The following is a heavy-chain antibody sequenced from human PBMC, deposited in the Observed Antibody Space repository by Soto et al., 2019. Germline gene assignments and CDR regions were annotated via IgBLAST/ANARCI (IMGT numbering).Heavy chain of an antibody. CDR3: ARDGTTVVNPFDY. D-gene: IGHD4-17*01. J-gene: IGHJ4*02. CDR2: IIPIFGTA. Sequence: QVQLVQSGAEVKKPGSSVKVSCKASGSTFSSYAISWVRQAPGQELEWMGGIIPIFGTANYAQKFQGRVTITADESTSTAYRELSSLRYEGTAVYYCARDGTTVVNPFDYWGQGTLVTVSS. CDR1: GSTFSSYA. V-gene: IGHV1-69*01.